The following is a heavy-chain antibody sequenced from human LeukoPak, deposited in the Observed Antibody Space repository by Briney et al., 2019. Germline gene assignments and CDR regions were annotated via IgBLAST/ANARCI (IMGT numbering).Heavy chain of an antibody. CDR2: INPNSGGT. D-gene: IGHD2-21*02. CDR3: ARGLTGTAEDYYYYMDV. Sequence: GASVKVSCKASGYAFTGYYMHWVRQAPGQGLEWMGRINPNSGGTNYAQKFQGRVTMTRNTSISTAYMELSSLRSEDTAVYYCARGLTGTAEDYYYYMDVWGKGTTVTVSS. CDR1: GYAFTGYY. J-gene: IGHJ6*03. V-gene: IGHV1-2*06.